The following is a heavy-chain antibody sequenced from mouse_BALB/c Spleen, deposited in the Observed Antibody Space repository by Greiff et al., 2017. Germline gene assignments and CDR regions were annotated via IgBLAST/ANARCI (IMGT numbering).Heavy chain of an antibody. CDR1: GYTFSSYW. V-gene: IGHV1-9*01. CDR2: ILPGSGST. D-gene: IGHD1-2*01. Sequence: QVQLKESGAELMKPGASVKISCKATGYTFSSYWIEWVKQRPGHGLEWIGEILPGSGSTNYNEKFKGKATFTADTSSNTAYMQLSSLTSEDSAVYYCARHYYDYAMDYWGQGTSVTVSS. CDR3: ARHYYDYAMDY. J-gene: IGHJ4*01.